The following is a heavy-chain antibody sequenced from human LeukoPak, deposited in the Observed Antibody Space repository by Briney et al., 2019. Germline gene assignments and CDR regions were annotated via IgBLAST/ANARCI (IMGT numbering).Heavy chain of an antibody. V-gene: IGHV1-2*02. D-gene: IGHD1-26*01. J-gene: IGHJ5*02. CDR1: GYTFTSYY. CDR3: ARAVGATSWFDP. Sequence: ASVKVSCKASGYTFTSYYMHWVRQAPGQGLEWMGWINPNSGDTNTKYAQEFQGRVTMTRDTSISTAYMELSRLRSDDTAVYYCARAVGATSWFDPWGQGTLVTVSS. CDR2: INPNSGDT.